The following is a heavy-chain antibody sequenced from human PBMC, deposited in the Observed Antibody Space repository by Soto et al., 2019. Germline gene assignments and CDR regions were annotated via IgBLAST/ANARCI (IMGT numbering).Heavy chain of an antibody. D-gene: IGHD4-17*01. Sequence: VQLVQSGAEVKKPGESLKISCKGSEFSFNTYWIAWVRQMPGEGLKWMGIIYPDDSRTTYSPSFQGQVTISADKSINTAYLQWSSLKASDTAMYYCTRDLDYGGNSEDFDIWGQGTRVTVSS. V-gene: IGHV5-51*03. CDR2: IYPDDSRT. CDR1: EFSFNTYW. CDR3: TRDLDYGGNSEDFDI. J-gene: IGHJ3*02.